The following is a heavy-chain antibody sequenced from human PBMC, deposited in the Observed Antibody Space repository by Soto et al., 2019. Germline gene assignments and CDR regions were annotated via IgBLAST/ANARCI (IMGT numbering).Heavy chain of an antibody. D-gene: IGHD6-6*01. CDR3: ARARIAARPGVDY. V-gene: IGHV4-34*01. CDR2: INHSGST. CDR1: GGSFSGYY. Sequence: QVQLQQWGAGLLKPSETLSLTCAVYGGSFSGYYWSWIRPPPGKGLEWIGEINHSGSTNYNPSLKSRVTVSVDTSKNQFSLKLSSVTAADTAVYYCARARIAARPGVDYWGQGTLVTVSS. J-gene: IGHJ4*02.